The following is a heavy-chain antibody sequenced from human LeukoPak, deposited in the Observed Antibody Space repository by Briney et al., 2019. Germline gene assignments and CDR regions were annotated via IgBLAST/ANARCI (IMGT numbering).Heavy chain of an antibody. Sequence: GASVKVACKASGYTFTSYGISWVRQTPGQGLDWMGWISAYNGNTNYAQKLQGRVTMTTDTSTSTAYMELRSLRSDDTAVYYCARGGLAYCGGDCYSGWFDPWGQGTLVTVSS. CDR3: ARGGLAYCGGDCYSGWFDP. D-gene: IGHD2-21*02. CDR2: ISAYNGNT. CDR1: GYTFTSYG. V-gene: IGHV1-18*01. J-gene: IGHJ5*02.